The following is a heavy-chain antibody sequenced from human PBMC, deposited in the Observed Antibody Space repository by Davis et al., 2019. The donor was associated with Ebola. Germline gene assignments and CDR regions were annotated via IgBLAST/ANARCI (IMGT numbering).Heavy chain of an antibody. D-gene: IGHD3-10*01. CDR2: IYYSGST. CDR1: GGSISSYY. J-gene: IGHJ5*02. V-gene: IGHV4-59*01. Sequence: PGGSLRLSCTVSGGSISSYYWSWIRQPPGKGLEWIGYIYYSGSTNYNPSLKSRVTISVDTSKNQFSLKLSSVTAADTAVYYCAREPPGGWFDPWGQGTLVTVSS. CDR3: AREPPGGWFDP.